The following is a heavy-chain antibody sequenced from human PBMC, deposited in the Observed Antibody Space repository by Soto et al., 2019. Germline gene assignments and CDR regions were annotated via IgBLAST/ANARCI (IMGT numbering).Heavy chain of an antibody. CDR2: INHSGST. CDR3: ARGYYRSGWTVIYYYYGMDV. J-gene: IGHJ6*02. D-gene: IGHD6-19*01. CDR1: GGSFSGYY. V-gene: IGHV4-34*01. Sequence: TSETLSLTCAVYGGSFSGYYWSWIRQPPGKGLEWIGEINHSGSTNYNPSLKSRVTISVDTSKNQFSLKLSSVTAADTAVYYCARGYYRSGWTVIYYYYGMDVWGQGTTVTVSS.